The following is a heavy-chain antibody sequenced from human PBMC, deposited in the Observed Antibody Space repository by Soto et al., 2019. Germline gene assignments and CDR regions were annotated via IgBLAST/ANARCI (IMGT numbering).Heavy chain of an antibody. CDR1: GYTFSNYW. J-gene: IGHJ6*02. D-gene: IGHD3-10*01. CDR3: ASLIEIRNSKVRGGYYYGMDV. V-gene: IGHV5-10-1*01. CDR2: IDPSDSNT. Sequence: LGESLKISCKGSGYTFSNYWINWVRQMPGKGLEWMGKIDPSDSNTNYSPSFQGHVTISVDKSISTAYLQWRSLKASDTAIYYCASLIEIRNSKVRGGYYYGMDVWGQGTTVTVSS.